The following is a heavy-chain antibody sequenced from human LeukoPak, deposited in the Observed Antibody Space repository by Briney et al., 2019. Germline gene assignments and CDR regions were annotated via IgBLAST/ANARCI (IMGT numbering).Heavy chain of an antibody. CDR2: ISYDGGNK. J-gene: IGHJ4*02. CDR3: ARDRGSSGWSVDS. CDR1: GFTFSSYA. D-gene: IGHD6-19*01. V-gene: IGHV3-30-3*01. Sequence: GGSLRLSCAASGFTFSSYAMHWVRQAPGKGLEWVAVISYDGGNKYYADSVKGRFTISRDNSKNTLYLQMNSLRAEDTAVYYCARDRGSSGWSVDSWGQGTLVTVSS.